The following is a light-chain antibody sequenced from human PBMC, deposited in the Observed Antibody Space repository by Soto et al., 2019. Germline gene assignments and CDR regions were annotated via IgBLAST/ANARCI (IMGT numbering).Light chain of an antibody. CDR3: QQSYRTSRT. V-gene: IGKV1-39*01. J-gene: IGKJ2*01. CDR1: QSISRH. Sequence: DIQMTQSPSSLSASVGDRVTITCRASQSISRHLNWYQQKPGKAPKLLIFAASTLQSGVPSRFSGSVSGTDFTLTISSLHPEDFATYYCQQSYRTSRTFGQGTRLEVK. CDR2: AAS.